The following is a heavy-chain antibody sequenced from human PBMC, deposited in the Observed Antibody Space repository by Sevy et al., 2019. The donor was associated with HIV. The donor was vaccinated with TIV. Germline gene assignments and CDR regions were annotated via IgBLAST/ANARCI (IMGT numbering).Heavy chain of an antibody. D-gene: IGHD6-19*01. CDR2: ITGSGGRT. J-gene: IGHJ4*02. Sequence: GGSLRLSCAASGFTFSDYSMSWVRQAPGKGLEWVSSITGSGGRTYYAGSVKGRFTISRDASKSTLYLQMNSLRAEDKVTYYCAKGSGSGWPEDYWGQGTLVTVSS. V-gene: IGHV3-23*01. CDR1: GFTFSDYS. CDR3: AKGSGSGWPEDY.